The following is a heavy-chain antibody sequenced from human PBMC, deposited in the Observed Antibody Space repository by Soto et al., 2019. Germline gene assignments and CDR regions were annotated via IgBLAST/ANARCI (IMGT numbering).Heavy chain of an antibody. Sequence: QVLLVQSGAEVKKPGSSVKVSCKPSGDTFGSYAISWVRQAPGQGLEWMGGIIPFIRASNYAQKFQGRVTITADESTTTVHMDLSSLRFEDTAVYYCARNLRYFGSGSFFRGMDVWGQGTTVTVSS. CDR1: GDTFGSYA. CDR3: ARNLRYFGSGSFFRGMDV. V-gene: IGHV1-69*01. D-gene: IGHD3-10*01. J-gene: IGHJ6*02. CDR2: IIPFIRAS.